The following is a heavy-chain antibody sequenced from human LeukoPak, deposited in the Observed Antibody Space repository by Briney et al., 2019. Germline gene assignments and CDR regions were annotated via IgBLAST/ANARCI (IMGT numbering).Heavy chain of an antibody. J-gene: IGHJ5*02. CDR1: GFTFSDYY. V-gene: IGHV3-11*01. CDR3: ARADRVRGTWFDP. D-gene: IGHD3-10*01. CDR2: ISGSGNAI. Sequence: GGSLRLSCAASGFTFSDYYMSWIRQAPGKGLEWVSYISGSGNAISYADSVKGRFTISRDNAKNSLYLQMNSLRAEDTAVYYCARADRVRGTWFDPWGQGTLVTVSS.